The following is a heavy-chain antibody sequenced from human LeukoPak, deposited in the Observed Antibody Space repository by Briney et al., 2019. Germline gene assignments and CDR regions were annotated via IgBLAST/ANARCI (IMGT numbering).Heavy chain of an antibody. CDR2: ISDSGGSA. Sequence: PGGSLRLSCAASGFTFNTYAMSWVRQAPGRGLEWVSAISDSGGSAYYADSVKGRFTISRDNAKNSLYLQMNSLRAEDTAVYYCARGRREWLAFTGFDYWGQGTLVTVSS. D-gene: IGHD6-19*01. CDR3: ARGRREWLAFTGFDY. V-gene: IGHV3-23*01. CDR1: GFTFNTYA. J-gene: IGHJ4*02.